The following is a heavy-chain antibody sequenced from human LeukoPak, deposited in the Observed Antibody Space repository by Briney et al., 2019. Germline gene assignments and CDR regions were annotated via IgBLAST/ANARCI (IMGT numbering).Heavy chain of an antibody. CDR1: GGTFSSYA. D-gene: IGHD6-13*01. J-gene: IGHJ5*02. Sequence: SVKVSCKASGGTFSSYAISWVRQAPGQGLEWMGGIIPIFGTANYAQKFQGRVTITADESTSTAYMELSSLRSEDTAVYYCARANVRGSSSWYGWFDPWGQGTLVTVSS. V-gene: IGHV1-69*13. CDR3: ARANVRGSSSWYGWFDP. CDR2: IIPIFGTA.